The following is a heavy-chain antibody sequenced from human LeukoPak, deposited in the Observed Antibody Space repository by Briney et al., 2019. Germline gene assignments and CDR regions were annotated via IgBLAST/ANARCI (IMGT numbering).Heavy chain of an antibody. CDR2: IDPGYTAT. J-gene: IGHJ4*02. CDR3: TRDGGNWGDSDY. CDR1: GYTFTSYH. Sequence: VSVKVSCKTSGYTFTSYHIHWVRQAPGQGLEWMGIIDPGYTATTYAQKFQGRLTMTTDTSTSAVYMELNSLRSEDTAVYYCTRDGGNWGDSDYWGQGTLVTVSS. D-gene: IGHD7-27*01. V-gene: IGHV1-46*01.